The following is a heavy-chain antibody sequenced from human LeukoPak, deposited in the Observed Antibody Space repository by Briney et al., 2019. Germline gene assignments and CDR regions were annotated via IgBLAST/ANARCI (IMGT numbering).Heavy chain of an antibody. CDR3: ARVWATGTFDY. J-gene: IGHJ4*02. V-gene: IGHV4-34*01. CDR2: TNHSGST. Sequence: PSETLSLTCAVYGGSFSGYYWSWIRQPPGKGLEWIGETNHSGSTNYNPSLKSRVTISVDTSKNQFSLKLSSVTAADTAVYYCARVWATGTFDYWGQGTLVTVSS. D-gene: IGHD5-12*01. CDR1: GGSFSGYY.